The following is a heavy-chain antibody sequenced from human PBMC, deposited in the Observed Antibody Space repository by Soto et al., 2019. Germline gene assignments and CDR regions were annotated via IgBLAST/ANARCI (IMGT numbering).Heavy chain of an antibody. CDR2: INHSGRT. CDR3: ARGRKYYDFWSGYSHPRYCFNY. CDR1: GGSFSGYC. V-gene: IGHV4-34*01. J-gene: IGHJ4*02. D-gene: IGHD3-3*01. Sequence: PSETLSLTCAVYGGSFSGYCWSWIRQPPGKGLEWIGEINHSGRTNYNPSLKSRVTISVGTSKSQFSLKLSSVTAADTAAYYCARGRKYYDFWSGYSHPRYCFNYWGQGTPVTVSS.